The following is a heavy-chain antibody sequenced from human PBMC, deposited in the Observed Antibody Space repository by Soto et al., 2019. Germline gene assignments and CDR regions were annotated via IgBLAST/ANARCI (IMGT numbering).Heavy chain of an antibody. CDR1: GYSFTSYW. Sequence: GESLKISCTGSGYSFTSYWISWVRQLPGKGLEWMGRIDPSDSYTNYSPSFQGHVTISADKSISTAYLQWSSLKASDTAMYYCARTNIAARLDFDYWGQGTLVTVSS. D-gene: IGHD6-6*01. CDR3: ARTNIAARLDFDY. V-gene: IGHV5-10-1*01. J-gene: IGHJ4*02. CDR2: IDPSDSYT.